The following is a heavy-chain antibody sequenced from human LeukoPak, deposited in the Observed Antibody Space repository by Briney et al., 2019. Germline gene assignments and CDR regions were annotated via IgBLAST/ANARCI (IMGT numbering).Heavy chain of an antibody. J-gene: IGHJ4*02. CDR2: IRSKANSYAT. Sequence: PGGSLRLSCAASGFTFSSYEMNWVRQAPGKGLEWVGRIRSKANSYATAYAASVKGRFTISRDDSKNTAYLQMNSLKTEDTAVYYCTSNYYDSSGYYYWLDYWGQGTLVTVSS. V-gene: IGHV3-73*01. CDR1: GFTFSSYE. D-gene: IGHD3-22*01. CDR3: TSNYYDSSGYYYWLDY.